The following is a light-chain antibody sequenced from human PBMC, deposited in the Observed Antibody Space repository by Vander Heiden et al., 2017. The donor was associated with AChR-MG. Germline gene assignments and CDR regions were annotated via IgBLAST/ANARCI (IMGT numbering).Light chain of an antibody. Sequence: QTVVPQEPSFSVSPGGTVTPTCGLSDGPVSTSYYPSWYQQTPRQTTRTLIHSKNSRSSGVPDRFSGSILGNTAALTITGAQADDESDYYCLLSRGGGIWVFGGGTKLTVL. J-gene: IGLJ3*02. CDR3: LLSRGGGIWV. CDR2: SKN. V-gene: IGLV8-61*01. CDR1: DGPVSTSYY.